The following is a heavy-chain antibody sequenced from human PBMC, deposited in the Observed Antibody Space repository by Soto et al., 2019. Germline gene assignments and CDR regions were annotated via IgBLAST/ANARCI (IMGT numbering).Heavy chain of an antibody. CDR3: TRIEYSSSWYFDY. CDR1: GFTFSSYS. Sequence: GGSLRLSCAASGFTFSSYSMNWVRQAPGKGLEWVSSITSSGSYIYYAGPVKGRFTISRDNAKNSLYLQMNSLRAEDTAVYYCTRIEYSSSWYFDYWGQGTLVTVSS. J-gene: IGHJ4*02. V-gene: IGHV3-21*01. D-gene: IGHD6-13*01. CDR2: ITSSGSYI.